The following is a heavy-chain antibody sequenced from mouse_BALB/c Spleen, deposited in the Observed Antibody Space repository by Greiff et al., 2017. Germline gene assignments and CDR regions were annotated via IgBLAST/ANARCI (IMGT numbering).Heavy chain of an antibody. Sequence: QVQLQQSRAELAKPGASVKMSCQASGYTFTSYWLHWVKQRPGRGLEWIGYINPSTGYTEYNQKFKDKATLTADKSSSTAYMQLSSLTSEDSAVYYCARRNDGSSYDSWYFDVWGAGTTVTVAS. V-gene: IGHV1-7*01. CDR1: GYTFTSYW. CDR2: INPSTGYT. D-gene: IGHD1-1*01. J-gene: IGHJ1*01. CDR3: ARRNDGSSYDSWYFDV.